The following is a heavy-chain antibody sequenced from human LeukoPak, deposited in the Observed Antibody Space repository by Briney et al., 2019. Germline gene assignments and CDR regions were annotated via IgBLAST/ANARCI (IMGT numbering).Heavy chain of an antibody. Sequence: RGSLRLSCAASGFTFSNAWMSWVRQAPGKGLEWVANIKQDGSEKYYVDSVKGRFTISRDNAKNSLYLQMNSLRAEDTAVYYCARGGRAYYDSSGYDYYFDYWGQGTLVTVSS. CDR2: IKQDGSEK. J-gene: IGHJ4*02. CDR1: GFTFSNAW. CDR3: ARGGRAYYDSSGYDYYFDY. D-gene: IGHD3-22*01. V-gene: IGHV3-7*01.